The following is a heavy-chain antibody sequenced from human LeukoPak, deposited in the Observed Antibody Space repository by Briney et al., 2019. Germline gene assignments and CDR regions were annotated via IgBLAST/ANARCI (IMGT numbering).Heavy chain of an antibody. Sequence: ASVKVSCKASGHTFTSYDINWVRQATGQGLEWMGWMNPNSGNTGYAQKFQGRVTITRNTSISTAYMELSSLRSEDTAVYYCARGAVVRGAFDYWGQGTLVTVSS. CDR3: ARGAVVRGAFDY. V-gene: IGHV1-8*03. J-gene: IGHJ4*02. CDR2: MNPNSGNT. CDR1: GHTFTSYD. D-gene: IGHD3-10*01.